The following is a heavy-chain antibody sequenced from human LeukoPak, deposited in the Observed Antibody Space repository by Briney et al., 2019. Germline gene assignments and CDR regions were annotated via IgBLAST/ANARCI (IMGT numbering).Heavy chain of an antibody. CDR2: INPSGGST. D-gene: IGHD3-10*01. V-gene: IGHV1-46*01. J-gene: IGHJ4*02. CDR1: GYTFTSYY. CDR3: ARSPGITMVRGAPDY. Sequence: ASVKVSCKASGYTFTSYYMHWVRQAPGQGLEWMGIINPSGGSTSYAQKFQGRVTMTRDMSTSTVYMELSSLRSEDTAVYYCARSPGITMVRGAPDYWGQGTLVTVSS.